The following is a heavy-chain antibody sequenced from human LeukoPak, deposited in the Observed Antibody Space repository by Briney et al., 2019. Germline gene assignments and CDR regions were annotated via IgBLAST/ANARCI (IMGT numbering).Heavy chain of an antibody. Sequence: GASVKVSCKASGYTFTSYYMHWVRQAPGQGLEWMGIINPSGGSTSYAQKFQGRVTMTRDTSTSTVYMELSSLRSEATAVYSCARDFYYGSGSYYNLIWFDPWGQGTLVTVSS. CDR3: ARDFYYGSGSYYNLIWFDP. CDR1: GYTFTSYY. D-gene: IGHD3-10*01. J-gene: IGHJ5*02. V-gene: IGHV1-46*01. CDR2: INPSGGST.